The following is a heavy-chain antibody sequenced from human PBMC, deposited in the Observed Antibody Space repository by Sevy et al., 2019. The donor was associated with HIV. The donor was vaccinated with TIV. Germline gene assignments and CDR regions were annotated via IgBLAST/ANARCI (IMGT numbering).Heavy chain of an antibody. CDR2: INHSGST. CDR1: GGSFSGYY. CDR3: ARLQYSSSWYYYGMDV. J-gene: IGHJ6*02. D-gene: IGHD6-13*01. Sequence: SETLSLTCAVYGGSFSGYYWSWIRQPPGKGLEWIGKINHSGSTNYNPSLKSRVTIPVDTSKNQFSLKLGSVTAADTAVYYCARLQYSSSWYYYGMDVWGQGTTVTVSS. V-gene: IGHV4-34*01.